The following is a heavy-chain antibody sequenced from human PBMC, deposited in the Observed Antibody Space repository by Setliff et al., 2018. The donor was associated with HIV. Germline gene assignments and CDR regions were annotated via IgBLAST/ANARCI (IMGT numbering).Heavy chain of an antibody. Sequence: SVKVSCKASGGTFSSYAITWVRQAPGQGLEWMGGIIPIFGTPNYAPKFQGRVTIIADKSTSTAYMELSGLGSEDTAVYYCATIPRPSYYSYYYMDVWGKGTTVTVSS. D-gene: IGHD6-6*01. CDR3: ATIPRPSYYSYYYMDV. CDR1: GGTFSSYA. V-gene: IGHV1-69*06. J-gene: IGHJ6*03. CDR2: IIPIFGTP.